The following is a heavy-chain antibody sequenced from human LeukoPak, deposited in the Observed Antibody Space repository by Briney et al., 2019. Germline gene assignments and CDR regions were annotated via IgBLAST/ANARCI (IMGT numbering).Heavy chain of an antibody. Sequence: SETLSLTCTVSGGSINRSYYYWGWIRQPPGKGLEWIGEINHSGSTNYNPSLKSRVTISVDTSKNQFSLKLSSVTAADTAVYYCAKGRSYARTYYFDYWGQGTLVTVSS. D-gene: IGHD2-2*01. J-gene: IGHJ4*02. CDR1: GGSINRSYYY. CDR3: AKGRSYARTYYFDY. CDR2: INHSGST. V-gene: IGHV4-39*07.